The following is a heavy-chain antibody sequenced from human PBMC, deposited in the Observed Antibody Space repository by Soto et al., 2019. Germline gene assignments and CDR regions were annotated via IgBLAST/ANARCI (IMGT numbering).Heavy chain of an antibody. CDR2: ISGRDDST. V-gene: IGHV3-23*01. CDR3: AKRSSSTTFDH. J-gene: IGHJ4*02. Sequence: EVQLLESGGGLVQPGESLRLSCAASGFTFSSYAMSWVRQAPGKGLEWVSVISGRDDSTYYADSVKGRFTISRDNSKNTLYLQMNSLRAEYTAVFYCAKRSSSTTFDHWGQGTLVTVSS. D-gene: IGHD6-6*01. CDR1: GFTFSSYA.